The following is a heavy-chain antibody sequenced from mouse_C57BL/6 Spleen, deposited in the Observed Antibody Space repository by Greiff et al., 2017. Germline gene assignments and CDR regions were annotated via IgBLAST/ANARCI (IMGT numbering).Heavy chain of an antibody. Sequence: QVQLQQPGAELVKPGASVKVSCKASGYTFTSYWMHWVKQRPGQGLEWIGRIHPTDSDTNYNQKFKGKATLTVDKSSSTAYMQLSSLTSEDSAVYDCAKGSSYWYFDVWGTGTTVTVSS. CDR1: GYTFTSYW. CDR2: IHPTDSDT. D-gene: IGHD1-1*01. CDR3: AKGSSYWYFDV. J-gene: IGHJ1*03. V-gene: IGHV1-74*01.